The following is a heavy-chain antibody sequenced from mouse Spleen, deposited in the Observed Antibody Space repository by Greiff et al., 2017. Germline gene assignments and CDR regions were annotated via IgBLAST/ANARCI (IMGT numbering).Heavy chain of an antibody. V-gene: IGHV1-26*01. CDR3: ARYYYDGIHAMDY. CDR1: GYTFTDYY. J-gene: IGHJ4*01. CDR2: INPNNGGT. D-gene: IGHD1-1*02. Sequence: VQLQQSGPELVKPGASVKISCKASGYTFTDYYMNWVKQSHGKSLEWIGDINPNNGGTSYNQKFKGKATLTVDKSSSTAYMELRSLTSEDSAVYYCARYYYDGIHAMDYWGQGTSVTVSS.